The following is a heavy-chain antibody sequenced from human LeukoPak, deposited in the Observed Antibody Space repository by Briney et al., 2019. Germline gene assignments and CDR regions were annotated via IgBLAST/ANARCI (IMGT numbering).Heavy chain of an antibody. D-gene: IGHD5-18*01. V-gene: IGHV4-39*02. CDR1: GGSISSSSYY. Sequence: SETLSLTCTVSGGSISSSSYYWGWIRQPPGKGLEWIGSIYYSGSTYYNPSLKSRVTISVDTSKNQFSLKLSSVTAADTAVYYCARDRRSYGYPDFDYWGQGTLVTVSS. CDR3: ARDRRSYGYPDFDY. J-gene: IGHJ4*02. CDR2: IYYSGST.